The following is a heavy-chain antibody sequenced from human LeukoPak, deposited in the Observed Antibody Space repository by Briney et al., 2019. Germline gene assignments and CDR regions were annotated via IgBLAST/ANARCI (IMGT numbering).Heavy chain of an antibody. J-gene: IGHJ4*02. V-gene: IGHV3-7*01. CDR1: GFTFSSYW. CDR2: IKQDGSEK. Sequence: GGSLRLSCAASGFTFSSYWMSWVRQAPGKGLEWVANIKQDGSEKYYVDSVKGRFTISRDNAKNSLYLQMNSLRAEDTAVYYCARDLPNDFWSGYYTPMGYWGQGTLVTVSS. D-gene: IGHD3-3*01. CDR3: ARDLPNDFWSGYYTPMGY.